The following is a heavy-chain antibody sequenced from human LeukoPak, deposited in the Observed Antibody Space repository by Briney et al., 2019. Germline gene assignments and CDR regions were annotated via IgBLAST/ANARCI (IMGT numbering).Heavy chain of an antibody. CDR2: ISYDGSNK. Sequence: GGSLRLSCAASGFTFSSYGMHWVRQAPGKGLEWVAVISYDGSNKYYADSVKGRFTISRDNSKNTLYLQMNSLRAEDTAVYYCAKDLYSSSWSPFDYWGQGTLVTASS. CDR1: GFTFSSYG. V-gene: IGHV3-30*18. CDR3: AKDLYSSSWSPFDY. D-gene: IGHD6-13*01. J-gene: IGHJ4*02.